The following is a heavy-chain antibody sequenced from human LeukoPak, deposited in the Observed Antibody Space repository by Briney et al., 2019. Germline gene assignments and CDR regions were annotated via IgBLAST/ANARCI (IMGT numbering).Heavy chain of an antibody. CDR1: GGSFSGYY. Sequence: SETLSLTCAVYGGSFSGYYWSWIRQPPGKGLEWIGEINHSGSTNYNPPLKSRVTISVDTSKNQFSLKLSSVTAADTAVYYCARVGVVAATQAIDYWGQGTLVTVSS. CDR2: INHSGST. CDR3: ARVGVVAATQAIDY. J-gene: IGHJ4*02. V-gene: IGHV4-34*01. D-gene: IGHD2-15*01.